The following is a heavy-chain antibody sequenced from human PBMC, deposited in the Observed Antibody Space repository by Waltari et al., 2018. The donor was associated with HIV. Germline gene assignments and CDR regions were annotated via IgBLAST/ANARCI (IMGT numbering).Heavy chain of an antibody. V-gene: IGHV4-39*07. CDR2: IYYSGST. Sequence: QLQLQESGPGLVKPSETLSLTCTVSGGSISSSSYYWGWIRQPPGKGLEWIGSIYYSGSTYYNPSPKSRVTISVDTSKNQFSLKLSSVTAADTAVYYCARDTPSTIFGVVILNWFDPWGQGTLVTVSS. CDR1: GGSISSSSYY. D-gene: IGHD3-3*01. CDR3: ARDTPSTIFGVVILNWFDP. J-gene: IGHJ5*02.